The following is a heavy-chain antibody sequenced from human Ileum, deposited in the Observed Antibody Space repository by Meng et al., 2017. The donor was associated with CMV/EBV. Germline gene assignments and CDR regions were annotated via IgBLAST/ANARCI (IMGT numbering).Heavy chain of an antibody. CDR3: ARGHSNYYYGMDV. CDR2: ISSSRSSI. D-gene: IGHD4-11*01. J-gene: IGHJ6*02. V-gene: IGHV3-48*04. Sequence: GESLKISCAASGFTFGSYSMNWVRQAPGKGLEWVSYISSSRSSIYYADSVKGRFTISRDNAMDSLYLQMNSLRVEDTAVYYCARGHSNYYYGMDVWGQGTTVTVSS. CDR1: GFTFGSYS.